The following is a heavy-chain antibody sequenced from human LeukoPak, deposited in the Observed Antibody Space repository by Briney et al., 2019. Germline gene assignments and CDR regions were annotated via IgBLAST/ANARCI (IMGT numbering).Heavy chain of an antibody. D-gene: IGHD2-2*01. Sequence: PGGSLRLSCAASGFAFSSYWMSWVRQAPGKGLEWIGYIYYTGSSNYNPSLKSRVTISVDTSKNHFSLQLSSVTAADTAIYYCARVDCSSTSCPFAYWGQGTLVTVSS. CDR1: GFAFSSYW. V-gene: IGHV4-59*01. CDR3: ARVDCSSTSCPFAY. CDR2: IYYTGSS. J-gene: IGHJ4*02.